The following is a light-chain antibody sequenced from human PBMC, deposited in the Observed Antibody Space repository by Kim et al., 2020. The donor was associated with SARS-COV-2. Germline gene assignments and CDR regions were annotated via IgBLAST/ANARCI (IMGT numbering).Light chain of an antibody. Sequence: DIQMTQSPSSLSASVGDRVTITCRASQSISSYLNWYQQKPGKAPKLLIYAASSLQSGVPSRFSGSGSGTDFTLTISSLQPEDFATYYCQQCYSTPQTFGQGTKLEI. CDR1: QSISSY. CDR3: QQCYSTPQT. J-gene: IGKJ2*01. CDR2: AAS. V-gene: IGKV1-39*01.